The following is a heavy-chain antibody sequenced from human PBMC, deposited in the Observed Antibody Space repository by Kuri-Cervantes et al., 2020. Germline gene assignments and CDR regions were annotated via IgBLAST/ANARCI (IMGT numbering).Heavy chain of an antibody. Sequence: GGSLRLSCVVSGFTVSSNYMSWVRQAPGKGLEWVSVIYSGGSTYYTDSVKGRFTISRDNSKNTLYLQMNSLRAEDTAVYYCARDPYCGGDCKTDDYWGRGTLVTVSS. V-gene: IGHV3-66*01. J-gene: IGHJ4*02. CDR3: ARDPYCGGDCKTDDY. CDR1: GFTVSSNY. CDR2: IYSGGST. D-gene: IGHD2-21*02.